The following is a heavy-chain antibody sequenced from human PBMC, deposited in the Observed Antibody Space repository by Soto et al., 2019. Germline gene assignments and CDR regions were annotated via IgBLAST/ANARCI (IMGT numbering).Heavy chain of an antibody. V-gene: IGHV3-48*03. CDR3: ATTYYYDSSGYYYSAPGGFDI. Sequence: SCAASGFTFSIYEMNWVRQAPGKGLEWVSYISSSGSTIYYADSVKGRFTISRDNAKNSLYLQMNSLRAEDTAVYYCATTYYYDSSGYYYSAPGGFDIWGQGTMVTVSS. CDR1: GFTFSIYE. J-gene: IGHJ3*02. CDR2: ISSSGSTI. D-gene: IGHD3-22*01.